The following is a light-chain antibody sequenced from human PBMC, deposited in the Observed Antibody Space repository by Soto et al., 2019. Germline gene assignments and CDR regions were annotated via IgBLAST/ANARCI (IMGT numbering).Light chain of an antibody. CDR3: QQRSNWPPIT. V-gene: IGKV3-11*01. Sequence: EIVLTQSPGTLSLSPGERATLSCRASQSVSSSFLAWYQQKPGQAPRLLIYDASNRDTGIPARFSGSGSGTDFTLTISSLEPEDFAVYYCQQRSNWPPITSGQGTRLETK. CDR1: QSVSSSF. J-gene: IGKJ5*01. CDR2: DAS.